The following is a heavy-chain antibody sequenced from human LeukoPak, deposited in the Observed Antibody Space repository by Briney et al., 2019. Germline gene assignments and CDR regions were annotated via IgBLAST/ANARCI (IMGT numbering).Heavy chain of an antibody. V-gene: IGHV1-18*01. CDR1: GYTITSYG. Sequence: ASVKVSCKASGYTITSYGISWVRQAPGQGLEWMGWISAYNGNTNYAQKLQGRVTMTTDTSTSTAYMELRSLRSDDTAVYYCARDPRDYYDSSGPFFDYWGQGTLVTVSS. CDR2: ISAYNGNT. CDR3: ARDPRDYYDSSGPFFDY. J-gene: IGHJ4*02. D-gene: IGHD3-22*01.